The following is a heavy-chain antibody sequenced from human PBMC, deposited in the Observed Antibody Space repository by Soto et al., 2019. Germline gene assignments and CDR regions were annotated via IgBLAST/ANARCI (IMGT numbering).Heavy chain of an antibody. V-gene: IGHV3-30-3*01. J-gene: IGHJ4*02. Sequence: GSLRLSCAASGFTFSSYAMHWVRQAPGKGPEWVAVISYDGSNKYYADSVKGRFTISRDNSKNTLYLQMNSLRAEDTAVYYCATRGAFDYWGQGTLVTVSS. CDR2: ISYDGSNK. CDR1: GFTFSSYA. D-gene: IGHD3-10*01. CDR3: ATRGAFDY.